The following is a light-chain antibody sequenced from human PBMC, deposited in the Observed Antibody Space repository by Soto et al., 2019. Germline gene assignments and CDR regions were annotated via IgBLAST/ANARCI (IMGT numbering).Light chain of an antibody. CDR1: RSNIGTNT. Sequence: QAVVTQPPSASGTPGQRVSISCSGSRSNIGTNTVNWYQQLPGTAPKLLIYTNNERPSGVPDRFSGSKSGTSASLAISGLLSEDETDYYCAAWDDSLNGQVFGTGTKVTVL. CDR3: AAWDDSLNGQV. CDR2: TNN. V-gene: IGLV1-44*01. J-gene: IGLJ1*01.